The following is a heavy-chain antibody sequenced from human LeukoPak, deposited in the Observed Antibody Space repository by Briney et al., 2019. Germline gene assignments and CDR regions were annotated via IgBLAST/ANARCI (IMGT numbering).Heavy chain of an antibody. CDR2: IYYSGST. CDR1: GGSISSYY. V-gene: IGHV4-59*01. CDR3: ARVTDYDSSGYYYSGAFDI. J-gene: IGHJ3*02. D-gene: IGHD3-22*01. Sequence: PSETLSLTCTVSGGSISSYYWSWIRQPPGKGLEWIGCIYYSGSTNYNPSLKSRVTISVDTSKNQFSLKLSSVTAADTAVYYCARVTDYDSSGYYYSGAFDIWGQGTMVTVSS.